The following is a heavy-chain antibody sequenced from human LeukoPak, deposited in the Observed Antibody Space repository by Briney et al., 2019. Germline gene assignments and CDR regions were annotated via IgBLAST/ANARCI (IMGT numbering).Heavy chain of an antibody. CDR3: ARDLPRPKGVIIGNYYYGMDV. V-gene: IGHV3-23*01. CDR2: ISGSGGST. D-gene: IGHD3-10*01. Sequence: PGGSLRLSCAASGFTFSSYAMSWVCQAPGKGLEWVSAISGSGGSTYYADSVKGRFTISRDNSKNTLYLQMNGLRAEDTAVYYCARDLPRPKGVIIGNYYYGMDVWGQGTTVTVSS. J-gene: IGHJ6*02. CDR1: GFTFSSYA.